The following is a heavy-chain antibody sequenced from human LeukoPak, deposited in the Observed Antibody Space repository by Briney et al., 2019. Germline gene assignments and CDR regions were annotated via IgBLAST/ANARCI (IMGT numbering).Heavy chain of an antibody. V-gene: IGHV5-51*01. CDR3: ARLVKYYGSGSLEGTYYYDY. Sequence: GESLKISCKGSGYSFTSYWIGWVRQMPGKGLEWMGIIYPGDSDTRYSPSFQGQVTISADKSISTAYLQWSSLKASDTAMYYCARLVKYYGSGSLEGTYYYDYWGQGTLVTVSS. CDR2: IYPGDSDT. D-gene: IGHD3-10*01. J-gene: IGHJ4*02. CDR1: GYSFTSYW.